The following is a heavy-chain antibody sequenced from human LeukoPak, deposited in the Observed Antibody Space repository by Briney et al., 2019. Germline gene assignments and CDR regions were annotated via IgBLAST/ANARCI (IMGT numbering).Heavy chain of an antibody. Sequence: PGGSLRLSCAASRFNFDDFGMSWVRQSPGNGLEWVSGINWNAGSIGYADSVKGRFNISRDNAKRSLYLQMNSLRDEDTALYYCVRVGGYTYGDNWYFDVWGRGTLVTVSS. J-gene: IGHJ2*01. CDR1: RFNFDDFG. CDR3: VRVGGYTYGDNWYFDV. V-gene: IGHV3-20*04. CDR2: INWNAGSI. D-gene: IGHD5-18*01.